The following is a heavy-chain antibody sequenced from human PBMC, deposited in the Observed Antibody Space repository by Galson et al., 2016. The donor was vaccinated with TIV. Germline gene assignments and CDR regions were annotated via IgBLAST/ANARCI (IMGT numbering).Heavy chain of an antibody. Sequence: SLRLSCAASGFTFSSYTFHWVRQTPGKGLEWVAIISHDGNNKDVADSVQGRFTISRDRSKNTVYLQMNNLRPEDTALYFCTRDGRGTWKYVDYFDYWGQGTLVTVSS. CDR3: TRDGRGTWKYVDYFDY. J-gene: IGHJ4*02. V-gene: IGHV3-30-3*01. D-gene: IGHD1-7*01. CDR1: GFTFSSYT. CDR2: ISHDGNNK.